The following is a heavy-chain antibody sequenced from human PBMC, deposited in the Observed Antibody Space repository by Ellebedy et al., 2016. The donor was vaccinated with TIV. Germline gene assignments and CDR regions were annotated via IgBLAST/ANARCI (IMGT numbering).Heavy chain of an antibody. CDR3: ARGVLEWLSDWYFDL. CDR1: GGSITSYY. Sequence: MPSETLSLTCTVSGGSITSYYWSRIRQPAGKGLEWIGRIYTSGSTNYNPSLKSRVTMSVDTSKNQFSLKLSSVTAADTAVYYCARGVLEWLSDWYFDLWGRGTLVTVSS. J-gene: IGHJ2*01. D-gene: IGHD3-3*01. CDR2: IYTSGST. V-gene: IGHV4-4*07.